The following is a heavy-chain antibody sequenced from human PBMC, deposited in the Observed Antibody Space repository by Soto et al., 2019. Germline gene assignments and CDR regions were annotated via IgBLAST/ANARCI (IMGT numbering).Heavy chain of an antibody. CDR2: INPNSGGT. CDR3: AREGVQDNWNDVFDY. J-gene: IGHJ4*02. V-gene: IGHV1-2*04. Sequence: ASVKVSCKASGYTFTGYYMHWVRQAPGQGLEWMGWINPNSGGTNYAQKFQGWVTMTRDTSISTAYMELSRLRSDDTAVYYCAREGVQDNWNDVFDYWGQGTLVTVSS. CDR1: GYTFTGYY. D-gene: IGHD1-1*01.